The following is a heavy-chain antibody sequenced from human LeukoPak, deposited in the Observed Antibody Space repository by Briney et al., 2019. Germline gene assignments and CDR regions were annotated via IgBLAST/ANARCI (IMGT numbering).Heavy chain of an antibody. CDR2: IIPIFGTA. CDR3: ARAGGYCSSTSCSFDY. Sequence: ASVKVSCKASGGTFSSYAISWVRQASGQGLEWMGGIIPIFGTANYAQKFQGRVAITADESTSTAYMELSSLRSEDTAVYYCARAGGYCSSTSCSFDYWGQGTLVTVSS. J-gene: IGHJ4*02. V-gene: IGHV1-69*13. D-gene: IGHD2-2*01. CDR1: GGTFSSYA.